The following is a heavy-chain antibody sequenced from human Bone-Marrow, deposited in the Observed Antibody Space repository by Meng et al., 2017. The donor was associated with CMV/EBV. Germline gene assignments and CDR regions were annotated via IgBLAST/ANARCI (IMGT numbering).Heavy chain of an antibody. CDR3: ARGRGRPTIFGVGREYYFDY. Sequence: ASVKVSCKASGYTFTSYDINWVRQATGQGLEWMGWMNPNSGNTGYAQKFQGRVTMTRNTSISTAYMELSSPRSEDTAVYYCARGRGRPTIFGVGREYYFDYWGQGTLVTVYS. CDR1: GYTFTSYD. CDR2: MNPNSGNT. V-gene: IGHV1-8*01. J-gene: IGHJ4*02. D-gene: IGHD3-3*01.